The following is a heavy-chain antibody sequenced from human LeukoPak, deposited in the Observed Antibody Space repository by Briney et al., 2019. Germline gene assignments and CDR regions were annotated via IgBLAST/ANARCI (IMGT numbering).Heavy chain of an antibody. Sequence: ASVKVSCKASGYTFTSYGISWVRQAPGQGLEWMGWTSAYNGNTNYAQKLQGRVTMTTDTSTSTAYMELRSLRSDDTAVYYCARDVGRRILPDYWAREPWSPSPQ. CDR3: ARDVGRRILPDY. D-gene: IGHD2-15*01. CDR1: GYTFTSYG. V-gene: IGHV1-18*01. J-gene: IGHJ4*02. CDR2: TSAYNGNT.